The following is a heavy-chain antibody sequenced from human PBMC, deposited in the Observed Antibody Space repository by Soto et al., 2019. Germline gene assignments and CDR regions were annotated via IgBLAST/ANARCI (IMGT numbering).Heavy chain of an antibody. CDR1: GFTFSSYG. Sequence: QVQLVESGGGVVQPGRSLRLSCAASGFTFSSYGMHWVRQAPGKGLEWVAVISYDGSNKYYADSVKGRFTISRDNSKNTLYLQMNSLRAEDTAVYYCAKEKSVYSSSWSLLYFDYWGQGTLVTVSS. V-gene: IGHV3-30*18. D-gene: IGHD6-13*01. CDR2: ISYDGSNK. J-gene: IGHJ4*02. CDR3: AKEKSVYSSSWSLLYFDY.